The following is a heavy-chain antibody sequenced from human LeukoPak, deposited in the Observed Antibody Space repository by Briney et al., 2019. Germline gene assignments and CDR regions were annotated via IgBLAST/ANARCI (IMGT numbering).Heavy chain of an antibody. Sequence: PGGSLRLSCAASGFTVSINYMSWVRQAPGKGLEWVSTIYSGGSKDHADSVKGRFTISRDNSKNTVYLQMNSLRAEDTAVYYCAKDGVGYCSSTSCYVLDYWGQGTLVTVSS. V-gene: IGHV3-53*05. CDR1: GFTVSINY. CDR3: AKDGVGYCSSTSCYVLDY. D-gene: IGHD2-2*01. CDR2: IYSGGSK. J-gene: IGHJ4*02.